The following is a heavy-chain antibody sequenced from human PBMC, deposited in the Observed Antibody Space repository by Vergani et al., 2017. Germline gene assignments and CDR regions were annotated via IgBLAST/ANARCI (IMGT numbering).Heavy chain of an antibody. CDR2: ISGSGGST. J-gene: IGHJ4*02. CDR1: GFTFSSYA. V-gene: IGHV3-23*01. D-gene: IGHD6-19*01. CDR3: AKVAAKYSSGWEDY. Sequence: EVQLLESGGGLVQPGGSLRLSCAASGFTFSSYAMSWVRQAPGKGLEWVSAISGSGGSTYSADSVKGRFTISRDNSKTTLYLQMNSLRAEDTAVYYCAKVAAKYSSGWEDYWGQGTLVTVSS.